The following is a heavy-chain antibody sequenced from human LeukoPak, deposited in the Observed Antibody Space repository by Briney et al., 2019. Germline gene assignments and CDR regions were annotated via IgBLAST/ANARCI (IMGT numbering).Heavy chain of an antibody. CDR2: IYYSGST. CDR1: GGSISSYY. Sequence: SETLSLTCTVSGGSISSYYWSWIRQPPGKGLEWIGYIYYSGSTNYNPSLKRRVTISVDTSKNQFSLKLSSVTAADTAVYYCAGPFTTKFDYWGQGTLVTVSS. CDR3: AGPFTTKFDY. J-gene: IGHJ4*02. V-gene: IGHV4-59*08. D-gene: IGHD1-14*01.